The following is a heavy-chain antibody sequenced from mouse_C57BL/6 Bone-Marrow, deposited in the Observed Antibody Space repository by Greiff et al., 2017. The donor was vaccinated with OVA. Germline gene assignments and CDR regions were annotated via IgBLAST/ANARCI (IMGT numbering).Heavy chain of an antibody. J-gene: IGHJ2*01. V-gene: IGHV1-54*01. Sequence: VQLKQSGAELVRPGTSVKVSCKASGYAFTNYLIEWVKQRPGQGLEWIGVINPGSGGTNYNEKFKGKATLTADKSSSTAYMQLSSLTSEDSAVYFCARDWDVGGYWGQGTTLTVSS. CDR2: INPGSGGT. D-gene: IGHD4-1*01. CDR1: GYAFTNYL. CDR3: ARDWDVGGY.